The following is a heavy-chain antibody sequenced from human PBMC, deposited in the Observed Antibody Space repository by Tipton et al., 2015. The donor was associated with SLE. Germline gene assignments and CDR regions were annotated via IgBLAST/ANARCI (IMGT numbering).Heavy chain of an antibody. CDR3: ARDWRDSGWYGGFDS. V-gene: IGHV4-4*07. CDR2: IYTSGST. Sequence: TLSLTCTVSGGSISSYYWSWIRQPAGKGLEWIGRIYTSGSTNYNPSLKSRVTMSIDTSENQFSLKLTSVTAADTAVYYCARDWRDSGWYGGFDSWAQGTLVTVSS. J-gene: IGHJ4*02. CDR1: GGSISSYY. D-gene: IGHD6-19*01.